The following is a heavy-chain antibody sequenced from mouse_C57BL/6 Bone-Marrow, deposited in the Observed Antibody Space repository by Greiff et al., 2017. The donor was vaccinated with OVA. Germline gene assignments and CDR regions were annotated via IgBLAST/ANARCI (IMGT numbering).Heavy chain of an antibody. Sequence: EVQVVESEGGLVQPGSSMKLSCTASGFTFSDYYMAWVRQVPEKGLEWVANINFDGSSTYYLDSLKSRFIISSDNAKNILYLQMGSLKSEDTATYYCAREGGIVTREYYFDYWGQGTTLTVSS. D-gene: IGHD2-5*01. CDR2: INFDGSST. J-gene: IGHJ2*01. V-gene: IGHV5-16*01. CDR1: GFTFSDYY. CDR3: AREGGIVTREYYFDY.